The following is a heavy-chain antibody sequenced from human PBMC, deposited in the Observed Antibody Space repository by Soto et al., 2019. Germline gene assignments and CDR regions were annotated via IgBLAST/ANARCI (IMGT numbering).Heavy chain of an antibody. V-gene: IGHV3-7*04. Sequence: EVQLVESGGGLVQPGGSLRLSCAASGFTFSSYWMSWVRQAPGKGLEWVANIKQDGSEKYYVDSVKGRFTISRDNAKNSLYLQMNSLRAEDTAVYYCARDGYSGYSGYDYGMDVWGQGTTVTVSS. D-gene: IGHD5-12*01. J-gene: IGHJ6*02. CDR1: GFTFSSYW. CDR3: ARDGYSGYSGYDYGMDV. CDR2: IKQDGSEK.